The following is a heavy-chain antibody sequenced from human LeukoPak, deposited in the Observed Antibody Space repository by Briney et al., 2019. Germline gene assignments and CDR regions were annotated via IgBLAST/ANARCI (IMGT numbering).Heavy chain of an antibody. V-gene: IGHV3-48*03. Sequence: GGSLRLSCAVSGFTFSSYEMNWVRQAPGKGLEWVSYISTGGSTIYYADSVKGRFTISRDNAKKPLYLQMNSLRAEDTAVYYCASQGLVRAFDYWGQGTLVTVSS. CDR2: ISTGGSTI. D-gene: IGHD3-10*01. J-gene: IGHJ4*02. CDR3: ASQGLVRAFDY. CDR1: GFTFSSYE.